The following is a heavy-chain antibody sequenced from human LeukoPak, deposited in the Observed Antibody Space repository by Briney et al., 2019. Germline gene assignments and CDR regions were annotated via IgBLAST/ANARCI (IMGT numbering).Heavy chain of an antibody. J-gene: IGHJ5*02. D-gene: IGHD6-6*01. V-gene: IGHV4-31*03. CDR1: GGSISSGGYY. Sequence: SETLSLTCTVSGGSISSGGYYWSCIRQHPGKGLEWIGYIYYSGSTYYNPSLKSRVTISVDTSKNQFSLKLSSVTAADTAVYYCARGSSYNWFDPWGQGTLVTVSS. CDR3: ARGSSYNWFDP. CDR2: IYYSGST.